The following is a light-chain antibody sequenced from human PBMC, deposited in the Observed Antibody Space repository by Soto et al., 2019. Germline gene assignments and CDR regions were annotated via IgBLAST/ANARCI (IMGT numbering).Light chain of an antibody. CDR2: ANT. CDR3: QSYDSSLSGSSYV. Sequence: QSVLTQPPSVSGAPGQRVTISCTGTSSNIGAGYDVQWYQQLPGTAPKLLIYANTNRPSGVPDRFSGSKSGTSASLAITGLQAEDEADYYCQSYDSSLSGSSYVFGPGTKVTVL. J-gene: IGLJ1*01. CDR1: SSNIGAGYD. V-gene: IGLV1-40*01.